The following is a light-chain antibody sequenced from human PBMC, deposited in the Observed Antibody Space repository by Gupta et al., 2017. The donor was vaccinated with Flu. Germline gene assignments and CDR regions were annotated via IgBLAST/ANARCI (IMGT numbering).Light chain of an antibody. CDR1: SGHSNYA. V-gene: IGLV4-69*01. CDR2: VNSDGSH. J-gene: IGLJ3*02. Sequence: SGHSNYAIAWHQQEPEKGPRYLMKVNSDGSHSKGDGIPDRLSGSSSGAERYLTISSLRSEDEADYCCQTWDTGFWVFGGGTKLTVL. CDR3: QTWDTGFWV.